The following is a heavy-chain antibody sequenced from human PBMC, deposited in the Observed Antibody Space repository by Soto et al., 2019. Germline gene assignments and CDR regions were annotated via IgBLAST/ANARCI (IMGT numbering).Heavy chain of an antibody. J-gene: IGHJ4*02. V-gene: IGHV4-59*13. CDR2: VYHTGST. CDR3: ARRLFGSGWTLDS. CDR1: GASITTYY. Sequence: PSETLSLTCDVSGASITTYYWSWIRQAPGKGLEWIGNVYHTGSTDYNSSLRSRVTISVDTSKNQFPLNMNSVTAADTAVYYCARRLFGSGWTLDSWGQGALVTVSS. D-gene: IGHD6-19*01.